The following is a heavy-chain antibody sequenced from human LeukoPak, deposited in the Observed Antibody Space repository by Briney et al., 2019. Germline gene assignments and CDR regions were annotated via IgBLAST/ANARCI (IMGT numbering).Heavy chain of an antibody. CDR3: VRGPAAAGTVWFDP. CDR2: ITTGSSYI. J-gene: IGHJ5*02. Sequence: GGSLRLSCAASGFTFSSYAMNWVRQAPGKGLEWVSSITTGSSYIYYADSVKGRFTISRDNAKNLLHLQMNNLRAEDTAVYYCVRGPAAAGTVWFDPWGQGTLVTVSS. CDR1: GFTFSSYA. V-gene: IGHV3-21*01. D-gene: IGHD6-13*01.